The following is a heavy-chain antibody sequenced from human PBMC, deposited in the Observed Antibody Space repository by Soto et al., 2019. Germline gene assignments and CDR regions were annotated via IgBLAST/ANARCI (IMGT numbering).Heavy chain of an antibody. V-gene: IGHV4-34*01. D-gene: IGHD3-10*01. CDR3: ARGGRTLLRGVFFALAY. CDR2: INPGDGT. Sequence: QVQLHQWGAGLLKPSETLSLTCEVSGVSFSDFYWSWVRQSPQKGLEWIGEINPGDGTKYNPSLESRVTISDDTSKKQFSLRLTSVTAADTAVYYCARGGRTLLRGVFFALAYWGQGILVTVSS. CDR1: GVSFSDFY. J-gene: IGHJ4*02.